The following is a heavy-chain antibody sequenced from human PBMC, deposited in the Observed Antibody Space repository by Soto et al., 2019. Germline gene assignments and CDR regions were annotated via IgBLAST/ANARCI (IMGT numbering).Heavy chain of an antibody. D-gene: IGHD2-15*01. V-gene: IGHV5-10-1*01. CDR2: IDPSDSYT. Sequence: PGESLKISCKGSGYSFTSYWISWVRQMPGKGLERMGRIDPSDSYTNYSPSFQGHVTISADKSISTAYLQWSSLKASDTAMSYCARRGEYCSGGSCYLTDDYWGQGTLVTVSS. J-gene: IGHJ4*02. CDR3: ARRGEYCSGGSCYLTDDY. CDR1: GYSFTSYW.